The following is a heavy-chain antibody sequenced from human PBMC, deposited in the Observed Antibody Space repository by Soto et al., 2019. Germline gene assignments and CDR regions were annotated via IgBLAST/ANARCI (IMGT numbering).Heavy chain of an antibody. CDR2: ISSGATTI. CDR1: GFTFSDYY. CDR3: ARAWRFLGDYYYMDV. Sequence: QVQLVESGGGLVKVGGSLRLSCAASGFTFSDYYMSWIRQAPGKGLELVSYISSGATTIYYADSVKGRFTISRDNAKTSLFLQMGSLRAEDTALYYCARAWRFLGDYYYMDVWGKGTTVTVSS. J-gene: IGHJ6*03. V-gene: IGHV3-11*01. D-gene: IGHD3-3*01.